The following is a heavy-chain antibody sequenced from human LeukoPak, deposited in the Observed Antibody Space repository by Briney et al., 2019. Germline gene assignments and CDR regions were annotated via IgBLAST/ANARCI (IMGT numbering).Heavy chain of an antibody. CDR3: ARGDDFSGDH. Sequence: AGGSLRLXCAVSGFTFSNFWMSWVRQAPGRGLEWVANIHPEGNEKYHVESVKGRFTISRDNAKNLLFLQMNGLRVEDTAVYYCARGDDFSGDHWGQGTLVTVSS. D-gene: IGHD1-1*01. CDR1: GFTFSNFW. CDR2: IHPEGNEK. V-gene: IGHV3-7*04. J-gene: IGHJ4*02.